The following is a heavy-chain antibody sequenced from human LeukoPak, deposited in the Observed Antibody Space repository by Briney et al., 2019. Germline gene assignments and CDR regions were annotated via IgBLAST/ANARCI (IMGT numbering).Heavy chain of an antibody. CDR3: ARVVSGSYYQMFDY. CDR1: GGSISSYY. Sequence: SETLSLTCTVSGGSISSYYWSWIRQPPGKGLEWIGYIYYSGSTNYNPSLKSRVTISVDTSKNQFSLKLSSVTAADTAVYYCARVVSGSYYQMFDYWGQGTLVTVSS. D-gene: IGHD1-26*01. V-gene: IGHV4-59*01. CDR2: IYYSGST. J-gene: IGHJ4*02.